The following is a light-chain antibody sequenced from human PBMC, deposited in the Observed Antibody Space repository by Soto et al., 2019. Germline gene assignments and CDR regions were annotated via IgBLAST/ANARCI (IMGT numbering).Light chain of an antibody. CDR3: QKYGSSPPIT. CDR2: DAS. J-gene: IGKJ5*01. CDR1: KSVSSSY. V-gene: IGKV3-20*01. Sequence: EIVLTQSPGTLSLSPGERATLSCRASKSVSSSYLAWYQQKPGQAPRLLIYDASSRATGIPDRFSGSGSGTDFTLTISRLEPEDFAVYYCQKYGSSPPITFGQGTRLEIK.